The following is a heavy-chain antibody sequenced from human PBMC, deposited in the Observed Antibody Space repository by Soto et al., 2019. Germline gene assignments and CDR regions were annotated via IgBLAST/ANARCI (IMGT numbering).Heavy chain of an antibody. CDR1: GGTFSSYT. CDR3: ARDRIAAAGHPYYFDY. J-gene: IGHJ4*02. V-gene: IGHV1-69*08. Sequence: QVQLVQSGAEVKKPGSSVKVSCKASGGTFSSYTISWVRQAPGQGLEWMGRIIPILGIANYAQKFQGRVTITADKXTXXASLELSSLRSQDTAVYYCARDRIAAAGHPYYFDYWGQGTLVTVSS. CDR2: IIPILGIA. D-gene: IGHD6-13*01.